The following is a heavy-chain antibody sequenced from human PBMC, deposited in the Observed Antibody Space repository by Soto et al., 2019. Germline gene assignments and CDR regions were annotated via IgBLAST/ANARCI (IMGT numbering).Heavy chain of an antibody. CDR3: ARDGQIYSSGWYDY. V-gene: IGHV3-33*01. J-gene: IGHJ4*02. D-gene: IGHD6-19*01. Sequence: GGSLRLSCAASGFTFTSYGMHWVRQAPGRGLEWVAVIWFDGRNEYYADSVKGRFTISRDNFKNTLSLQMNSLRAEDTAVYYCARDGQIYSSGWYDYWGQGTLVTVSS. CDR2: IWFDGRNE. CDR1: GFTFTSYG.